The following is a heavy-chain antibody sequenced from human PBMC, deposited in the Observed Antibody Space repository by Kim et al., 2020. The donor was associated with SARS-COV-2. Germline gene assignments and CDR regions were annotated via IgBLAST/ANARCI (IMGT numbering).Heavy chain of an antibody. CDR3: ARGFRSSYHYDILTGYYHPLDY. Sequence: ASVKVSCKASGYTFTSYGISWVRQAPGQGLEWMGWISAYNGNTNYAQKLQGRVTMTTDTSTSTAYMELRSLRSDDTAVYYCARGFRSSYHYDILTGYYHPLDYWGQGTLVTVSS. CDR1: GYTFTSYG. J-gene: IGHJ4*02. CDR2: ISAYNGNT. D-gene: IGHD3-9*01. V-gene: IGHV1-18*04.